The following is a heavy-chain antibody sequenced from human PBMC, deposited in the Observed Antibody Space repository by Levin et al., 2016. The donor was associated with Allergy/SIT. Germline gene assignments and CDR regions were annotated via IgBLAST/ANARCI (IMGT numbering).Heavy chain of an antibody. CDR3: ARWGRGGDPVDY. V-gene: IGHV1-69*02. Sequence: WVRQAPGQGLEWMGRIIPILGIANYAQKFQGRVTITADKSTSTAYMELSSLRSEDTAVYYCARWGRGGDPVDYWGQGTLVTVSS. J-gene: IGHJ4*02. CDR2: IIPILGIA. D-gene: IGHD2-21*01.